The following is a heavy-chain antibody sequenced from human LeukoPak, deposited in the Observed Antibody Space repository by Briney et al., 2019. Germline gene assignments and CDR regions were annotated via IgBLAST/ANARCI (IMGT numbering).Heavy chain of an antibody. Sequence: PSETLSLTCTVSGGSISSSSYYWGWIRQPPGKGLEWIGSIYYSGSTYYNPSLKSRVTISVDTSKNQFSLKLSSVTAADTAVYYCARDKVRGVRGRYYFDYWGQGTLVTVSS. CDR3: ARDKVRGVRGRYYFDY. D-gene: IGHD3-10*01. J-gene: IGHJ4*02. CDR2: IYYSGST. CDR1: GGSISSSSYY. V-gene: IGHV4-39*07.